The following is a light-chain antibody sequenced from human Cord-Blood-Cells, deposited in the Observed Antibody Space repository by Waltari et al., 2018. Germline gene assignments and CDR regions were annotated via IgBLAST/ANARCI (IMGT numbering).Light chain of an antibody. J-gene: IGLJ3*02. CDR2: EGS. V-gene: IGLV2-23*01. Sequence: QSAPTQPASVSGSPGHSITIPSTSTRSDVGSSNLLPWYQQPPGKAPKRMIDEGSKRPSGVSNRFSGSKAGNTASLTISGLQAEDEADYYCCSYAGSSTWVFGGGTKLTVL. CDR3: CSYAGSSTWV. CDR1: RSDVGSSNL.